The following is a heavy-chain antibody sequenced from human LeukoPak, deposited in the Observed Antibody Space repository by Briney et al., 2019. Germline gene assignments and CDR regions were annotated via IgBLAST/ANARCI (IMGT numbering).Heavy chain of an antibody. V-gene: IGHV1-69*06. CDR3: ARASSGSYSDYYGMDV. D-gene: IGHD1-26*01. Sequence: APVKVSCKASGGTFSSYAISWVRQAPGQGLEWMGGIIPIFGTANYAQKFQGRVTITADKSTSTAHMELSSLRSEDTAVYYCARASSGSYSDYYGMDVWGQGTTVTVSS. J-gene: IGHJ6*02. CDR1: GGTFSSYA. CDR2: IIPIFGTA.